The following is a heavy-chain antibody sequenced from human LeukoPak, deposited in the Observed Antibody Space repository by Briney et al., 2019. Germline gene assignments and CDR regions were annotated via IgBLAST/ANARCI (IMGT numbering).Heavy chain of an antibody. Sequence: PSETLSLTCTVSGGSISSSSYYWGWIRQPPGKGLEWIGSIYYSGSTYYNPSLKSRVTISVDTSKNQFSLKLSSVTAADTAVYYCARDFYDSSGYYPLHFDYWGQGTLVTVSS. V-gene: IGHV4-39*07. CDR1: GGSISSSSYY. J-gene: IGHJ4*02. CDR2: IYYSGST. D-gene: IGHD3-22*01. CDR3: ARDFYDSSGYYPLHFDY.